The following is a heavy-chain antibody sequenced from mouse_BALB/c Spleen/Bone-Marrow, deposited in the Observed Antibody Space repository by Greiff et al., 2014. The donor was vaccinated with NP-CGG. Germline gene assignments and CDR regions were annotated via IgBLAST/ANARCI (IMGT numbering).Heavy chain of an antibody. Sequence: EVKLQESGPELVKPGASVKMSCKASGYTFTSSVMHWVKQKPGQDLERIGYINPFSDTTKYSEKFKYKATLTSDKSSNTAYMELSSLTSEDSAVYYCARGFLAYWGQGTLVTVSA. CDR2: INPFSDTT. CDR3: ARGFLAY. J-gene: IGHJ3*01. V-gene: IGHV1-14*01. CDR1: GYTFTSSV.